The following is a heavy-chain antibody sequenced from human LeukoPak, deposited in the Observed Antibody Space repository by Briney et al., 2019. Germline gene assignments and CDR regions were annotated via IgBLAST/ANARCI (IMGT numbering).Heavy chain of an antibody. CDR1: GYTFTSYG. V-gene: IGHV1-18*01. D-gene: IGHD1-26*01. Sequence: ASVKVSCKASGYTFTSYGISWVRQAPGQGLEWMGWISAYNGSTDYAQKLQGRVTMTTDTSTSTAYMELRSLRSDDTAVYYCARDRVGATTGPNDYWGQGTLVTVSS. CDR2: ISAYNGST. CDR3: ARDRVGATTGPNDY. J-gene: IGHJ4*02.